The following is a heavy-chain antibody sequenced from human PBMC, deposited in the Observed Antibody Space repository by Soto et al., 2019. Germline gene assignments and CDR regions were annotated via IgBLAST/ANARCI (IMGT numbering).Heavy chain of an antibody. Sequence: SVKVSCKASGYTFTSYYMHWVRQAPGQGLEWMGIINPSGGSTSYAQKFQGRATMTRDTSTSTVYMELSGLRSEDTAVYYCARDSRTAVGAKYWGQGTLVTVSS. D-gene: IGHD1-26*01. CDR3: ARDSRTAVGAKY. J-gene: IGHJ4*02. V-gene: IGHV1-46*01. CDR1: GYTFTSYY. CDR2: INPSGGST.